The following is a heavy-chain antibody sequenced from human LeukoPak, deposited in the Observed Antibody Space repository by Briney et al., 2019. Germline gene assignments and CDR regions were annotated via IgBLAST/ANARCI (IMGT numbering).Heavy chain of an antibody. V-gene: IGHV4-39*01. D-gene: IGHD6-19*01. CDR2: IYYSGST. Sequence: SETLSLTCTVSGGSISSSSYYWGWIRQPPGKGLEWIGSIYYSGSTYYNPSLKSRVTISVDTSKNQFSLKLSSVAAADTAVYYCARGPPFSSGWYGVWFDPWGQGTLVTVSS. CDR3: ARGPPFSSGWYGVWFDP. J-gene: IGHJ5*02. CDR1: GGSISSSSYY.